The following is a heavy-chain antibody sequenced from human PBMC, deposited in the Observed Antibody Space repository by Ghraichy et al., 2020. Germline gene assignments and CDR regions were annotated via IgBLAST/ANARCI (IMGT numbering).Heavy chain of an antibody. D-gene: IGHD5-12*01. J-gene: IGHJ4*02. Sequence: SETLSLTCTVSGGSISSYYWSWIRQPPGKGLEWIGYIYYSGSTNYNPSLKSRVTISVDTSKNQFSLKLSSVTAADTAVYYCARLSGYDLIGPPQDYWGQGTLVTVSS. V-gene: IGHV4-59*08. CDR1: GGSISSYY. CDR3: ARLSGYDLIGPPQDY. CDR2: IYYSGST.